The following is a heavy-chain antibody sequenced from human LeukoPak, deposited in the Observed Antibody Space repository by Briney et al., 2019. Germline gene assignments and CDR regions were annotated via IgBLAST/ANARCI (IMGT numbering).Heavy chain of an antibody. D-gene: IGHD3-9*01. CDR1: GYTFTSYG. CDR3: ASGQLYYDILTGYLPGGLFDY. CDR2: ISAYNGNT. J-gene: IGHJ4*02. Sequence: GASVKVSCKASGYTFTSYGISWVRQAPGQGLEWMGWISAYNGNTNYAQKLQGRVTMTTDTSTSTAYMELRSLRSDDTAVYYCASGQLYYDILTGYLPGGLFDYWGQGTLVTVSS. V-gene: IGHV1-18*01.